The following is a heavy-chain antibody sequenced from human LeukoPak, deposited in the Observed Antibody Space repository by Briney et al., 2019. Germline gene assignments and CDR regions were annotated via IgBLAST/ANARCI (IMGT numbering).Heavy chain of an antibody. CDR3: ARDIVVVPAAIRSVWFDP. CDR2: IYYSGST. D-gene: IGHD2-2*02. J-gene: IGHJ5*02. V-gene: IGHV4-39*02. CDR1: GGSISSSSYH. Sequence: SETLSLTCTVSGGSISSSSYHWGWIRQPPGKGLEWIGSIYYSGSTYYNPSLKSRVTISVDTSKNQFSLKLSSVTAADTAVYYCARDIVVVPAAIRSVWFDPWGQGTLVTVSS.